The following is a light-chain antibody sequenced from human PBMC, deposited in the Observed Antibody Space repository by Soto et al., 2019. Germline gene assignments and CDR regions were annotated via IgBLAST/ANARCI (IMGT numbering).Light chain of an antibody. CDR2: EGS. CDR1: STDVGSYNL. Sequence: QSVLTQPASVSGSPGQSITISCTGSSTDVGSYNLVSWYQQHPGKAPKLILYEGSKRPSGVSNRFSGSKSGNTASLTISGLQAEDEADYFCCTYAGSTSYLFGTGTKVTVL. V-gene: IGLV2-23*01. CDR3: CTYAGSTSYL. J-gene: IGLJ1*01.